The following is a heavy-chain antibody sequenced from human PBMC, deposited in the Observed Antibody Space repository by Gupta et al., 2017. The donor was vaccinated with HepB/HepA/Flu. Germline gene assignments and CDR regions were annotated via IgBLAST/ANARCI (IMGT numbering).Heavy chain of an antibody. J-gene: IGHJ1*01. CDR2: IYPGDLAT. D-gene: IGHD1-26*01. CDR3: ARHGGKVGVTGYFQE. Sequence: EVQLVQSGAEGKKPGESLKISCKGSGYNFTKYWIAWVRQMPGKGLEWMGFIYPGDLATRYSSSFQGQVTISVDKSIPTAYLQLNSLKASDTAIYYCARHGGKVGVTGYFQEWGQGTLVTVSS. CDR1: GYNFTKYW. V-gene: IGHV5-51*01.